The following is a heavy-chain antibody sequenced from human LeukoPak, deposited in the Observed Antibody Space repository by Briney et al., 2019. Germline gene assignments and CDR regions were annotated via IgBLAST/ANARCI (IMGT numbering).Heavy chain of an antibody. V-gene: IGHV4-4*07. D-gene: IGHD1-26*01. CDR2: IYTSGST. Sequence: PSETLSLTCTVSGGSISSYYRSWIRQPAGKGLEWIGRIYTSGSTNYNPSLKSRVTISVDKSKNQFSLKLSSVTAADTAVYYCARSPIVGVTAYAFDIWGQGTMVTVSS. CDR1: GGSISSYY. CDR3: ARSPIVGVTAYAFDI. J-gene: IGHJ3*02.